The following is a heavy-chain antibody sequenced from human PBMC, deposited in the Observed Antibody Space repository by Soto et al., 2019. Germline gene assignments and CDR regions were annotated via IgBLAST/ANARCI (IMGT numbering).Heavy chain of an antibody. V-gene: IGHV3-21*01. CDR1: GFAFSSYS. Sequence: GGALRLSYSASGFAFSSYSMNWVRQAPGKGLEWVSSISSSSSYIYYADSVKGRFTISRDNAKNSLYLQMNSLRAEDTAVYYCARGTPYCSSTSCYFFDYWGQGTLV. D-gene: IGHD2-2*01. J-gene: IGHJ4*02. CDR2: ISSSSSYI. CDR3: ARGTPYCSSTSCYFFDY.